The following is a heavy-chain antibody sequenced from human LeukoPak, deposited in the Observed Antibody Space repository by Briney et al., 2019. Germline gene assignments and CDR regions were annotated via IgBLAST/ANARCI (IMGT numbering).Heavy chain of an antibody. CDR3: AKGGRRYYGDYVAF. D-gene: IGHD4-17*01. Sequence: PGGSLRLSCDASGFTVNSYAMNWFRQAPGKGLEWVSDIGTSGDNTYSADAVEGRYTISRDDSKNTVYLQMNSLRADDTAVYHCAKGGRRYYGDYVAFWGQGTLVT. V-gene: IGHV3-23*01. J-gene: IGHJ4*02. CDR1: GFTVNSYA. CDR2: IGTSGDNT.